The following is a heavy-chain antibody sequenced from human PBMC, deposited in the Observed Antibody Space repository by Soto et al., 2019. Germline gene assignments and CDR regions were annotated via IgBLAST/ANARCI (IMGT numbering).Heavy chain of an antibody. D-gene: IGHD2-15*01. CDR1: GGTFSTSS. Sequence: QLQLVQSGTEVKEPGASGKVSCKASGGTFSTSSFVWVRQGPGQGLEWMGGIIPIFTRTNFAQKFQGRVTFRADEAARTTERELRSVRSEDTAIYYCPRDVVRSTEGGSWGQGSWVTVSS. CDR2: IIPIFTRT. CDR3: PRDVVRSTEGGS. J-gene: IGHJ4*02. V-gene: IGHV1-69*01.